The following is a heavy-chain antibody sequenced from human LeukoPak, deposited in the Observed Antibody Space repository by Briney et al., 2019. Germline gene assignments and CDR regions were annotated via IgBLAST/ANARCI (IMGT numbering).Heavy chain of an antibody. J-gene: IGHJ4*02. Sequence: QPGGSLRLPCAASGFMLHSYEMNWLRQAPGKGLEWVSDISSSGSTISYADSVKGRITISRDNAKNSLYLQMNSLRAEDTAVYYCASIIAESLGFGYWGQGTLVTVSS. CDR2: ISSSGSTI. CDR1: GFMLHSYE. D-gene: IGHD3-3*01. V-gene: IGHV3-48*03. CDR3: ASIIAESLGFGY.